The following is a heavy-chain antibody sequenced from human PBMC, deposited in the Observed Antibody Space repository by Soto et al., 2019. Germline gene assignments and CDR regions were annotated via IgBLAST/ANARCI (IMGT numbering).Heavy chain of an antibody. J-gene: IGHJ5*02. CDR2: FSACNGNT. CDR3: ASDLYYGPGGYRWFDP. CDR1: GYTFTSYG. Sequence: QVQLVQSGAEVKKPGASVKVSCKASGYTFTSYGISWVRQAPGQGLEWMGWFSACNGNTNYAQKLKGRGTTTADTSTTTAFMELRSLRSDDTAAYYSASDLYYGPGGYRWFDPWGQGTLVTVSS. V-gene: IGHV1-18*04. D-gene: IGHD3-10*01.